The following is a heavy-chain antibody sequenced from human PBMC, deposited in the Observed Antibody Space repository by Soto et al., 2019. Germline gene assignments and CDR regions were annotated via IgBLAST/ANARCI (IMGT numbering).Heavy chain of an antibody. CDR1: GFTFSSYG. J-gene: IGHJ6*02. V-gene: IGHV3-30*03. D-gene: IGHD2-2*01. Sequence: GGSLSLSCAASGFTFSSYGMHWVRQAPGKGLEWVAVISYDGSNKYYADSVKGRFTISRDNSKNTLYLQMNSLRAEDTAVYYCARDGVPAAQGPYYYYGMDVWGQGTTVTVSS. CDR2: ISYDGSNK. CDR3: ARDGVPAAQGPYYYYGMDV.